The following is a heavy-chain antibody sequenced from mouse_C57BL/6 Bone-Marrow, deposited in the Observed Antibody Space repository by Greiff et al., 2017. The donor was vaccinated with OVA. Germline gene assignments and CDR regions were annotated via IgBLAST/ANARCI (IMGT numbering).Heavy chain of an antibody. V-gene: IGHV1-54*01. CDR1: GYAFTNYL. Sequence: QVHVKQSGAELVRPGTSVKVSCKASGYAFTNYLIEWVKQRPGQGLEWIGVINPGSGGTNYNEKFKGKATLTADKSSSTAYMQLSSLTSEDSAVYFCARSGTAQATSPFAYWGQGTLVTVSA. CDR2: INPGSGGT. J-gene: IGHJ3*01. D-gene: IGHD3-2*02. CDR3: ARSGTAQATSPFAY.